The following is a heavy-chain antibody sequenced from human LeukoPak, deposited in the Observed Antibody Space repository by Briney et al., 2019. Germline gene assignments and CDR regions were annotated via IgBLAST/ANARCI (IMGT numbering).Heavy chain of an antibody. CDR3: AKDGSGYYDSMAPYYFDY. D-gene: IGHD3-22*01. Sequence: PGRSLRLSCAASGFTFDDYAMHWVRQAPGKGLDWVSGISWNSGSIGYADSVKGRFTISRDNATNSLYLQMNSLRAEDMALYYCAKDGSGYYDSMAPYYFDYWGQGTLVTVSS. V-gene: IGHV3-9*03. J-gene: IGHJ4*02. CDR1: GFTFDDYA. CDR2: ISWNSGSI.